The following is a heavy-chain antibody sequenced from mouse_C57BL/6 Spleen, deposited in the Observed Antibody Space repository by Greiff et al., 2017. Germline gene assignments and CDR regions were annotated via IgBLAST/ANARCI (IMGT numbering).Heavy chain of an antibody. CDR1: GYTFTSYW. CDR3: ARWGSGPSYAMDY. J-gene: IGHJ4*01. Sequence: VQLQQPGAELVMPGASVKLSCKASGYTFTSYWMHWVKQRPGQGLEWIGEIDPSDSYPNYNQKFKGKSTLTVDKSSSTAYMQLSSLTSEDSAVYYCARWGSGPSYAMDYWGQGTSVTVSS. CDR2: IDPSDSYP. D-gene: IGHD3-2*02. V-gene: IGHV1-69*01.